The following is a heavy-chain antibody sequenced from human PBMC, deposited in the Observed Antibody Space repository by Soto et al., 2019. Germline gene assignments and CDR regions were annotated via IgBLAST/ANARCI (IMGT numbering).Heavy chain of an antibody. V-gene: IGHV4-34*01. J-gene: IGHJ4*02. CDR1: GGSFSGYY. CDR2: INHSGST. D-gene: IGHD2-2*01. CDR3: ARDLGYCSSTSCITAIDY. Sequence: SETLSLTCAVYGGSFSGYYWSWIRQPPGKGLEWIGEINHSGSTNYNPSLKSRVTISVDTSKNQFSLKLSSVTAADTAVYYCARDLGYCSSTSCITAIDYWGQGTLVTVS.